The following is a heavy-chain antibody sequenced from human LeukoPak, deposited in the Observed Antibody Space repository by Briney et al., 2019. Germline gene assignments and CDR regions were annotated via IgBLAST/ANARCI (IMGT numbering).Heavy chain of an antibody. D-gene: IGHD3-22*01. CDR3: ARESRYYDSSGYYYVVHFDY. Sequence: SSGTLSLTCAVSGGSISSSNWWSWVRQPPGKGLEWIGEICHSGSTNYNPSLKSRVTISVDKSKNQFSLKLSSVTAADTAVYYCARESRYYDSSGYYYVVHFDYWGQGTLVTVSS. CDR2: ICHSGST. CDR1: GGSISSSNW. V-gene: IGHV4-4*02. J-gene: IGHJ4*02.